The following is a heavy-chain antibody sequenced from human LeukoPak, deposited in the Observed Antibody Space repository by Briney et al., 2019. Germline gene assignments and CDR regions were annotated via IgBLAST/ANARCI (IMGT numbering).Heavy chain of an antibody. J-gene: IGHJ4*02. D-gene: IGHD3-16*01. CDR3: ARDGGNY. CDR2: IYYSENA. CDR1: GGSISGSSYY. Sequence: SETLSLTCTVSGGSISGSSYYWGWIRQPPGKGLEYIGNIYYSENAFHSPSLTSRVTISVDTSKNQFSLKLSSVTAADTAVYYCARDGGNYWGQGTLVTVSS. V-gene: IGHV4-39*07.